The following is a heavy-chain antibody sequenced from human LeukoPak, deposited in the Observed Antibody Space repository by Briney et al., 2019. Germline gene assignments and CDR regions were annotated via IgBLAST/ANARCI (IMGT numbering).Heavy chain of an antibody. Sequence: GGSLRLSCAGSGFTFSSYEMNWVRQAPGKGLEWVSFISSRSATIYYADSVKGRFTISRDNAKNSLYLQMNSLSAEDTAVYYCARANYSSSSLVSWGQRTLVTVSS. J-gene: IGHJ5*02. V-gene: IGHV3-48*03. CDR3: ARANYSSSSLVS. D-gene: IGHD6-6*01. CDR1: GFTFSSYE. CDR2: ISSRSATI.